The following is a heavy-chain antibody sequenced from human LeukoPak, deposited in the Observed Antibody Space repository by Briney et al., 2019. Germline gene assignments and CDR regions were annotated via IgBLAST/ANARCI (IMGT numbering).Heavy chain of an antibody. CDR2: ISGSGGST. CDR1: GFTFSSYA. Sequence: GGSLRLSCAASGFTFSSYAMSWVRQAPGKGLEWVSAISGSGGSTYYADSVKGRFTISRDNSKNTLYLQMNSLRAEDTAVYYRAKGPALGYYFYLLDVWGKGTTVTVSS. V-gene: IGHV3-23*01. J-gene: IGHJ6*03. CDR3: AKGPALGYYFYLLDV. D-gene: IGHD7-27*01.